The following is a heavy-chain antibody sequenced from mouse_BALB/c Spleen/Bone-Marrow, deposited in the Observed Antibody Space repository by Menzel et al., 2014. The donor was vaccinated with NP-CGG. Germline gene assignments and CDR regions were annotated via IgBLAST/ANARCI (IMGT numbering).Heavy chain of an antibody. CDR1: GFDFSRYW. Sequence: EVKFEESGGGLVQPGGSLNLSCAASGFDFSRYWTSWVRQAPGKGQEWIGEINPGSSTINYTPSLKDKFIISRDNAKNTLYLQMSKVTSEDTTLDYCTRLAVWGAMDYWGQGTSVTGSS. J-gene: IGHJ4*01. D-gene: IGHD2-10*02. CDR2: INPGSSTI. V-gene: IGHV4-2*02. CDR3: TRLAVWGAMDY.